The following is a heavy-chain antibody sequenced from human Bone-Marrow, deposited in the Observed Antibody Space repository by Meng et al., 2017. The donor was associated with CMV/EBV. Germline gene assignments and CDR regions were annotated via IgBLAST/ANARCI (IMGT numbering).Heavy chain of an antibody. V-gene: IGHV5-51*01. J-gene: IGHJ4*02. CDR2: IYAGDSDT. D-gene: IGHD3-3*01. Sequence: GESLKISCKGSRYRFPTYWIDWVRQMPGKGLEWMGIIYAGDSDTRNSPSFQGQVIMSADKSFTTACLQWSSLKASDTAMYYCARVLRSGYSTPYFDYWGQGTLVTVSS. CDR1: RYRFPTYW. CDR3: ARVLRSGYSTPYFDY.